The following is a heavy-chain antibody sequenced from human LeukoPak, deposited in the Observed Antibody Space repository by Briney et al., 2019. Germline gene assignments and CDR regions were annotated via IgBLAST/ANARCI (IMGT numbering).Heavy chain of an antibody. D-gene: IGHD2-8*01. J-gene: IGHJ4*02. CDR1: GYTFTGYY. CDR3: AREVLSMGAQGGYFDY. V-gene: IGHV1-2*02. CDR2: INPNSGGT. Sequence: GASVKVSCKASGYTFTGYYMHWVRQAPGQGLEWMGWINPNSGGTNYAQKFQGRATMTRDTSISTAYMELSRLRSDDTAVYYCAREVLSMGAQGGYFDYWGQGTLVTVSS.